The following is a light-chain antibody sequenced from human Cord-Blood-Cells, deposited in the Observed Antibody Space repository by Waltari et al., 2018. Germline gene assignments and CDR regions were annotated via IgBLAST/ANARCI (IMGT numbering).Light chain of an antibody. CDR3: AAWDDSLNGWV. CDR1: SSNLASNT. CDR2: RNN. V-gene: IGLV1-44*01. J-gene: IGLJ3*02. Sequence: QSVLTQPPSASGTPGQRVTISCSGSSSNLASNTLNWYQQLPGTAPKLLIYRNNQRPSGVPDRLSGSKSGTSASLAISGLQSEDEADYYCAAWDDSLNGWVFGGGTKLTVL.